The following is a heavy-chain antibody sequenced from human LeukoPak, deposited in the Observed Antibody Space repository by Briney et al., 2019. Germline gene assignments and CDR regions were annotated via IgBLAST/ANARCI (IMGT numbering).Heavy chain of an antibody. Sequence: GGSLRLSCAASGFTFSTFGMHWVRHAPGKGLEWLAFIGNDGSNKYYVDSVKGRFTISRDNSKNTLYLQMNTLRAEDTAVYHCAAHQGYCSGGGCGPYWGQGTQVTVSS. J-gene: IGHJ4*02. CDR3: AAHQGYCSGGGCGPY. D-gene: IGHD2-15*01. CDR1: GFTFSTFG. V-gene: IGHV3-30*02. CDR2: IGNDGSNK.